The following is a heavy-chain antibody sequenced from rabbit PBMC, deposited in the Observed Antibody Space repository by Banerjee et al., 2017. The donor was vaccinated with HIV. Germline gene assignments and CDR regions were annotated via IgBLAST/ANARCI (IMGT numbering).Heavy chain of an antibody. V-gene: IGHV1S45*01. J-gene: IGHJ4*01. CDR3: ARDAGYAGSNL. CDR2: IDPASSGST. D-gene: IGHD4-2*01. CDR1: GFSFSNKYV. Sequence: QQQLEESGGGLVKPEGSLTLSCTASGFSFSNKYVMCWVRQAPGKGLEWIACIDPASSGSTLYATWAKGRLTISKTSSTTVTLQMTSLTAADTATYFCARDAGYAGSNLWGPGTLVTVS.